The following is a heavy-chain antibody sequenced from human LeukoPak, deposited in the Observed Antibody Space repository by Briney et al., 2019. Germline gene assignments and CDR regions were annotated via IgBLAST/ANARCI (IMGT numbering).Heavy chain of an antibody. CDR3: ARGDLGAAFDY. J-gene: IGHJ4*02. D-gene: IGHD1-26*01. CDR2: IYSGGSP. Sequence: GGSLRLSCAASGFTVSSNYMSWVRQAPGKGLEWVSVIYSGGSPYYADSVKGRLTISRDNSKNTLYLQMNSLRAEDTAVYYCARGDLGAAFDYWGQGTLVTVSS. CDR1: GFTVSSNY. V-gene: IGHV3-53*01.